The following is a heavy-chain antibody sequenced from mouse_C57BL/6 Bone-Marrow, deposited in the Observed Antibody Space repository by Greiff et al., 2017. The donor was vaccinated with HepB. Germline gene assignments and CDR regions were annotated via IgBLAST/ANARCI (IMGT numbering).Heavy chain of an antibody. V-gene: IGHV1-55*01. Sequence: QVQLQQPGAELVKPGASVKMSCKASGYTFTSYWITWVKQRPGQGLEWIGDIYPGSGSTNYNEKFKGKATLTVDKPSSTAYMELRSLTSEDTAVYYCARLTGSYYFDDWGQGTTLTVSS. D-gene: IGHD4-1*01. CDR2: IYPGSGST. CDR1: GYTFTSYW. CDR3: ARLTGSYYFDD. J-gene: IGHJ2*01.